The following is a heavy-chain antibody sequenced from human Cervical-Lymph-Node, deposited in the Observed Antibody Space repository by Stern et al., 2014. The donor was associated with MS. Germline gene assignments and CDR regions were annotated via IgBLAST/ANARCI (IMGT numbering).Heavy chain of an antibody. Sequence: QLQLQESGPRLVKPSETLSLICTGAGDSISSYYWSWIRQPPGKGLEWIGHIYYTGRTDYNPSLKRRVTISVDTSKNQFSRTLKSVAAADTAVYYCARSSNYRPFYSHGMDVWGRGTTVTVSS. J-gene: IGHJ6*02. D-gene: IGHD4-11*01. CDR2: IYYTGRT. V-gene: IGHV4-59*01. CDR3: ARSSNYRPFYSHGMDV. CDR1: GDSISSYY.